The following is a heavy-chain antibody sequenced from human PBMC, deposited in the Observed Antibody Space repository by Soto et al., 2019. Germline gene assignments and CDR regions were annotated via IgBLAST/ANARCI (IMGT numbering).Heavy chain of an antibody. D-gene: IGHD2-2*01. V-gene: IGHV4-31*03. J-gene: IGHJ6*02. CDR3: ARDNAVPAASRDYYYGMDV. CDR1: GGSISSGGYY. CDR2: IYYSGST. Sequence: PSETLSLTCTVSGGSISSGGYYWSWIRQHPGKGLEWIGYIYYSGSTYYTPSLKSRVTISVDTSKNQFSLKLSSVTAADTAVYYCARDNAVPAASRDYYYGMDVWGQGPTVTVSS.